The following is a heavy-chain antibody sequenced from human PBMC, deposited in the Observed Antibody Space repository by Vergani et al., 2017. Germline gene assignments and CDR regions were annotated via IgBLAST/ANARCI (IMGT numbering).Heavy chain of an antibody. CDR1: GGTFSSYA. V-gene: IGHV1-69*13. Sequence: QVQLVQSGAEVKKPGSSVKVSCKASGGTFSSYAISWVRQAPGQGLEWMGRIIPIFGTANYAQKFQGRVTITADESTSTAYMELSSLRSEDTAVYYCARDRQCYLGDDSSGYYYYYFDYWGQGTLVTVSS. D-gene: IGHD3-22*01. CDR2: IIPIFGTA. CDR3: ARDRQCYLGDDSSGYYYYYFDY. J-gene: IGHJ4*02.